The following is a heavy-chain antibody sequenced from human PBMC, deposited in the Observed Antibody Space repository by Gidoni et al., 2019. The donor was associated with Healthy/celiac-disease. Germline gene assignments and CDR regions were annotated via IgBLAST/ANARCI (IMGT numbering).Heavy chain of an antibody. CDR2: ISSSSSYT. Sequence: QVQLVESGGGLVKPGGSLRLSCAASGFTFSDYYISWIRQAPGKGLEWVSYISSSSSYTNYADSVKGRFTISRDNAKNSLYLQMNSLRAEDTAVYYCARVAWSAAIASLGYYYYMDVWGKGTTVTVSS. D-gene: IGHD2-2*01. CDR3: ARVAWSAAIASLGYYYYMDV. J-gene: IGHJ6*03. CDR1: GFTFSDYY. V-gene: IGHV3-11*05.